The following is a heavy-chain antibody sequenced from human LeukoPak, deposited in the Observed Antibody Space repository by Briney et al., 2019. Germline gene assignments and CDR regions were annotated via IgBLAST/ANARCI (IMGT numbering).Heavy chain of an antibody. CDR1: GYTFTSYG. CDR3: AASSITMASSRSSWFDP. CDR2: INPSGGST. V-gene: IGHV1-46*01. Sequence: GASVKVSCKASGYTFTSYGISWVRQAPGQGLEWMGIINPSGGSTSYAQKFQGRVTMTRDTSTSTVYMELSSLRSEDTAVYYCAASSITMASSRSSWFDPWGQGTLVTVSS. J-gene: IGHJ5*02. D-gene: IGHD3-10*01.